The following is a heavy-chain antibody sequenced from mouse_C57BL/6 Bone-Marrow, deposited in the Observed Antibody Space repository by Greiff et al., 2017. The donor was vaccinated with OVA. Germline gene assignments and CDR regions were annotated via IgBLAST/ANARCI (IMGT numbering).Heavy chain of an antibody. V-gene: IGHV1-69*01. CDR1: GYTFTSYW. CDR2: IDPSDSYT. J-gene: IGHJ1*03. Sequence: QVQLQQPGAELVMPGASVKLSCKASGYTFTSYWMHWVKQRPGQGLEWIGEIDPSDSYTNYNQKFKGKSTLTVDTSSSTAYMQLSSLTSEDSAVYDCAKHSGSSFYSYFDVWGTGTTVTVSA. CDR3: AKHSGSSFYSYFDV. D-gene: IGHD1-1*01.